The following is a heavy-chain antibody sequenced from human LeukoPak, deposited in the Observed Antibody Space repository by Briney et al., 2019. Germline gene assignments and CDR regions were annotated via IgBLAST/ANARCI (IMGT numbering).Heavy chain of an antibody. D-gene: IGHD3/OR15-3a*01. CDR2: IYTSGST. Sequence: SETLSLTCTVSGGSISSYYWSWIRQPAGKGLEWIGRIYTSGSTNYNPSLKSRVTMSVDTSKNQFSLKLSSVTAADTAVYYCAKDLPPQGTGYYIYQHWGQGTLVTVSS. J-gene: IGHJ1*01. CDR3: AKDLPPQGTGYYIYQH. V-gene: IGHV4-4*07. CDR1: GGSISSYY.